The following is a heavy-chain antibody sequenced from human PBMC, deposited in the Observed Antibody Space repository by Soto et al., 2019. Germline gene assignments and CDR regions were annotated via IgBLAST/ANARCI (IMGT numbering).Heavy chain of an antibody. V-gene: IGHV3-74*01. Sequence: EVQLVESGGGLVQPGGSLRLSCAASGFTFNYYWMHWLRQAPGKGLLWVSRIHSDGSATNYADSVKGRFTISRDNAENKVYLQMNGLRGEDTAVYYCGRGDLGGFDIWGQGTMVTVSS. CDR2: IHSDGSAT. CDR1: GFTFNYYW. D-gene: IGHD3-16*01. J-gene: IGHJ3*02. CDR3: GRGDLGGFDI.